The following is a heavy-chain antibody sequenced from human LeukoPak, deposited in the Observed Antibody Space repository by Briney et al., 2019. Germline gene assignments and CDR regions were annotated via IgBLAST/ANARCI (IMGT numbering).Heavy chain of an antibody. CDR3: ARAGRRLAVALWVLWFDP. CDR2: IIPIFGTA. J-gene: IGHJ5*02. D-gene: IGHD6-19*01. V-gene: IGHV1-69*01. CDR1: GGTFSSYA. Sequence: SVKVSCKASGGTFSSYAISWVRQAPGQGLEWMGGIIPIFGTANYAQKFQGRVTITADESTSTAYMELSSLRSEDTAVYYCARAGRRLAVALWVLWFDPWGQGTLVTVSS.